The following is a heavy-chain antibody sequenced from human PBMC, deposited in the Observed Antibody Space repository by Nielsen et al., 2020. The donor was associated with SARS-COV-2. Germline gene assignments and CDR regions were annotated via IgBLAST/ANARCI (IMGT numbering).Heavy chain of an antibody. D-gene: IGHD3-22*01. CDR1: GFTFSSYA. CDR2: ISGSGGST. Sequence: GESLKISCAASGFTFSSYAMSRVRQAPGKGLEWVSAISGSGGSTYYADSVKGRFTISRDNSKNTLYLQMNSLRAEDTAVYYCAKRNRLYYDSSGYYYYFDYWGQGTLVTVSS. J-gene: IGHJ4*02. CDR3: AKRNRLYYDSSGYYYYFDY. V-gene: IGHV3-23*01.